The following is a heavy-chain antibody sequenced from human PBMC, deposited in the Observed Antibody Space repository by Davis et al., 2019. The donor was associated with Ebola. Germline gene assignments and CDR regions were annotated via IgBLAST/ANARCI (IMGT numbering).Heavy chain of an antibody. J-gene: IGHJ5*02. CDR1: GGSFSGYY. D-gene: IGHD6-6*01. Sequence: PSETLSLTCAVYGGSFSGYYWTWIRQPPGKGLEWIGDINHSGSTNYNPSLKSRVTISVDTSKNQFSLRLTSVTAADTAVYYCARAYSSSSWFDPWGQGTLVTVSS. CDR2: INHSGST. V-gene: IGHV4-34*01. CDR3: ARAYSSSSWFDP.